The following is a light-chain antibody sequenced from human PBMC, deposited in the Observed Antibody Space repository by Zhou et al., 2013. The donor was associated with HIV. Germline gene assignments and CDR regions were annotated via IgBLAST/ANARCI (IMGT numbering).Light chain of an antibody. V-gene: IGKV1-27*01. CDR3: QKYDSVPRT. J-gene: IGKJ1*01. Sequence: DIQMTQSPSTLSASVGDRVTITCRASQSISNWLAWYQHTPGKVPKLLIYSASKLASGAPSWFSGSGSGTEFTLTITNLQPEDVGTYYCQKYDSVPRTFGQGTKVEIK. CDR1: QSISNW. CDR2: SAS.